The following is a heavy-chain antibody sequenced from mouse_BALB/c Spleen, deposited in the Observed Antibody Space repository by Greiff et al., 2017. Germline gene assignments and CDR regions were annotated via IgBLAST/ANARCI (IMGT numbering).Heavy chain of an antibody. D-gene: IGHD1-1*01. Sequence: EVQLQESGPDLVKPSQSLSLTCTVTGYSITSGYSWHWIRQFPGNKLEWMGYIHYSGSTNYNPSLKSRISITRDTSKNQFFLQLNSVTTEDTATYYCARSRDYYGSSYGFDYWGQGTTLTVSS. V-gene: IGHV3-1*02. CDR2: IHYSGST. CDR1: GYSITSGYS. CDR3: ARSRDYYGSSYGFDY. J-gene: IGHJ2*01.